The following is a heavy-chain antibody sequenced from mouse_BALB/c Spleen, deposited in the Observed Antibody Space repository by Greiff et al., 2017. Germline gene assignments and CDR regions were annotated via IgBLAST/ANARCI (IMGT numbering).Heavy chain of an antibody. CDR2: IDPANGNT. CDR1: GFNIKDTY. CDR3: ASKYYGSGIDY. J-gene: IGHJ2*02. Sequence: VQLQQSGAELVKPGASVKLSCTASGFNIKDTYMHWVKQRPEQGLEWIGRIDPANGNTKYDPKFQGKATITADTSSNTSYLQLSSLTSEDTAVYYSASKYYGSGIDYWGQGTSLTVSS. D-gene: IGHD1-1*01. V-gene: IGHV14-3*02.